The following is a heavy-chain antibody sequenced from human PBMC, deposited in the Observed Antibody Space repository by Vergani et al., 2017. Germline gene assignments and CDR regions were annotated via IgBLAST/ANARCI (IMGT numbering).Heavy chain of an antibody. D-gene: IGHD3-3*01. V-gene: IGHV4-59*01. CDR2: IYYSGSN. CDR3: ARGQGGVVIKEIYYYYMDV. J-gene: IGHJ6*03. CDR1: GGSLSSYY. Sequence: QVQLQESGPGLVKPSETLSLTCTVSGGSLSSYYWSWIRQPPGKGLEWIGYIYYSGSNNYNPSLKSRVPISVDTSKNQFSLKLSSVTAADTAVYYCARGQGGVVIKEIYYYYMDVWGKGTTVTVSS.